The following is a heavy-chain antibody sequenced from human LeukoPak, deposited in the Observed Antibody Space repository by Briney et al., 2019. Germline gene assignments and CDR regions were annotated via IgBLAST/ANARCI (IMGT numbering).Heavy chain of an antibody. CDR1: GFTVSDSY. Sequence: GGSLRLSCAASGFTVSDSYMSWVRQAPGKGLEWVSYISSSSSTIYYADSVKGRFTISRDNAKNSLYLQMNSLRAEDTAVYYCARAELRFLEWLLGDYWGQGTLVTVSS. J-gene: IGHJ4*02. D-gene: IGHD3-3*01. V-gene: IGHV3-11*04. CDR3: ARAELRFLEWLLGDY. CDR2: ISSSSSTI.